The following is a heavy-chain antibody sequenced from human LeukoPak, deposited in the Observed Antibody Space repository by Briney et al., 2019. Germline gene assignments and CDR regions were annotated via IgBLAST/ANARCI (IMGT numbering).Heavy chain of an antibody. V-gene: IGHV3-74*01. J-gene: IGHJ4*02. CDR3: ASHIVDTTMVWGDLDS. D-gene: IGHD5-18*01. Sequence: GGSLRLSCAASGFTFSSYWMYWVRQAPGKGLVWVSRINSDGSGTTYADSVKGRFTISRDNAKNTLYLQMNSLRAEDTAVYYCASHIVDTTMVWGDLDSWGQGTLVTVSS. CDR1: GFTFSSYW. CDR2: INSDGSGT.